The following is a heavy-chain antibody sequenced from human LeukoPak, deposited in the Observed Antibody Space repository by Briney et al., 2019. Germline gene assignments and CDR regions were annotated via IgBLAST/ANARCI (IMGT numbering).Heavy chain of an antibody. D-gene: IGHD3-22*01. V-gene: IGHV3-48*04. Sequence: GGSLRLSCAASGFTFSSYSMNWVRQAPGKGLEWVSYISSSSCTIYYADSVKGRFTISRDNAKNSLYLQMNSLRAEDTAVYYCALLRSDYYDSSGQFDYWGQGTLVTVSS. CDR3: ALLRSDYYDSSGQFDY. CDR1: GFTFSSYS. CDR2: ISSSSCTI. J-gene: IGHJ4*02.